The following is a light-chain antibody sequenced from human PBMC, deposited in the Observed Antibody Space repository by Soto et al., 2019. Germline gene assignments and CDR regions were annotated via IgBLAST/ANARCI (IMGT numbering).Light chain of an antibody. CDR1: QSVSSY. V-gene: IGKV3-11*01. Sequence: EIVLTQSPATLSLSPGERATLSCRASQSVSSYLAWYQQKPGQAPRLLIYDASNRATGIPARFSGSGSGTDFTLTISSLEPEDLAVYYCQQGGTFGQGTKLEIK. J-gene: IGKJ2*01. CDR2: DAS. CDR3: QQGGT.